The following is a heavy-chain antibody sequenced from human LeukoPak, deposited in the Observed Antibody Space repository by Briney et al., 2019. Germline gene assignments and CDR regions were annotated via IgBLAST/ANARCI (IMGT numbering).Heavy chain of an antibody. V-gene: IGHV4-59*11. D-gene: IGHD3-16*01. CDR3: ARLHALGAEEFDP. J-gene: IGHJ5*02. CDR1: GGSITGHY. Sequence: PQTLSLTSTVSGGSITGHYWSWIRQPPPKGLERIGYIHYTGSTNYNPSLNCRITMSVDTPNNQFSLRLTSVTATDTAVYYCARLHALGAEEFDPWGQGALVTVSS. CDR2: IHYTGST.